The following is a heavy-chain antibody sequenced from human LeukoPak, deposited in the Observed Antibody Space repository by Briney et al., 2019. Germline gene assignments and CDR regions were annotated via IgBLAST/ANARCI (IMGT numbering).Heavy chain of an antibody. J-gene: IGHJ4*02. CDR2: ISSSSSTI. D-gene: IGHD4-17*01. CDR1: GFTFSIYS. Sequence: GGSLRLSCAASGFTFSIYSMNWVRQAPGKGLEWVSYISSSSSTIYYADSVKGRFTISRDNAKNSLYLQMNSLRAEDTAVYYCARNGDYLIDYWGQGTLVTVSS. V-gene: IGHV3-48*01. CDR3: ARNGDYLIDY.